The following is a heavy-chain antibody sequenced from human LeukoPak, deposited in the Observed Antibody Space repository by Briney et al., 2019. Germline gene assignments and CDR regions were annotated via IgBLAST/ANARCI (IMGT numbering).Heavy chain of an antibody. CDR2: ISNSGSSI. J-gene: IGHJ4*02. Sequence: GGSLRLSCAASGFTFSSYNMNWVRQAPGKGPEWVSYISNSGSSIHYADSVKGRFTISRDNAKKSLDLQMNSLRAEDTAVYYCARETTTVGFDYWGQGSLVTISS. CDR3: ARETTTVGFDY. CDR1: GFTFSSYN. V-gene: IGHV3-48*01. D-gene: IGHD4-23*01.